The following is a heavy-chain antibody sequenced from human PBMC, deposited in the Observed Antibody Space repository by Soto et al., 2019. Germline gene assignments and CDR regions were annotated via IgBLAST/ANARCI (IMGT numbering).Heavy chain of an antibody. Sequence: QVQLVQSGAELKKPGSSVKVSCMSAGGTLSRDSFSWVRQAPGQGLAWMGRIIPVLGIPNYAQKFQGRLTMSADRSTTTGYMELRSLTAEDTAVYYCASVVDCHFAHWGRGTMATSSS. J-gene: IGHJ4*02. CDR3: ASVVDCHFAH. D-gene: IGHD2-21*02. V-gene: IGHV1-69*02. CDR2: IIPVLGIP. CDR1: GGTLSRDS.